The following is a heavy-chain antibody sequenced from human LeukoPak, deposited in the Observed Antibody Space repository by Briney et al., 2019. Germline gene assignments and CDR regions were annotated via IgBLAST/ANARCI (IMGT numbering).Heavy chain of an antibody. Sequence: SETLSLTCTVSGGSISSGGYYWSWIRQHPGKGLEWIGYIYYSGSTYYSPSLKSRVTISVDTSKNQFSLKLSSVTAADTAVYYCARGGYSSSWFYYFDYWGQGTLVTVSS. V-gene: IGHV4-31*03. CDR1: GGSISSGGYY. D-gene: IGHD6-13*01. CDR2: IYYSGST. CDR3: ARGGYSSSWFYYFDY. J-gene: IGHJ4*02.